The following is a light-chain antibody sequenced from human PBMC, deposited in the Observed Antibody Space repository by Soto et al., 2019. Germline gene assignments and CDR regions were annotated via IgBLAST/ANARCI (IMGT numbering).Light chain of an antibody. CDR1: SSNIGSNY. CDR3: AAWDGTLATLV. Sequence: QSVLTQPPSASGTPGQRVTISCSGSSSNIGSNYVYWYHQLPGTAPKLVIYRNNQRPSGVPDRISGSKSGTSASLAISGLRSEDEADYYCAAWDGTLATLVFGGGTKLTVL. V-gene: IGLV1-47*01. J-gene: IGLJ3*02. CDR2: RNN.